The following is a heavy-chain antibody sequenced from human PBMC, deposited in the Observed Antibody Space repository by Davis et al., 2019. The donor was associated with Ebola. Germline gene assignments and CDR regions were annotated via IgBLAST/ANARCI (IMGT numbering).Heavy chain of an antibody. CDR1: EFTFSSYD. D-gene: IGHD4-23*01. Sequence: PGGSLRLSCAASEFTFSSYDMSWVRQAPGKGLEWVSVISGNGGTTYYADSVKGRFTISRDSSKNTLYLQMDSLRAEDTAVYYCAKDHFVGPTPTYFDSWGQGTLVTVSS. CDR2: ISGNGGTT. CDR3: AKDHFVGPTPTYFDS. V-gene: IGHV3-23*01. J-gene: IGHJ4*02.